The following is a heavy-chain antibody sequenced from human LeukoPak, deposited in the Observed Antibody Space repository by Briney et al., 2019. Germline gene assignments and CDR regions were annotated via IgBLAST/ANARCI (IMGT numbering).Heavy chain of an antibody. CDR2: TRNKANSYNT. Sequence: GGSLRLSCVTSGLTFSDQYMDWVRQAPGKGLEWVGRTRNKANSYNTEYAASVKGRFTISRDDSKNSLYLQTNSLKTEDTAVYYCAKEFFAGFDVWGQGTMVAVSS. CDR1: GLTFSDQY. CDR3: AKEFFAGFDV. V-gene: IGHV3-72*01. J-gene: IGHJ3*01. D-gene: IGHD3-3*01.